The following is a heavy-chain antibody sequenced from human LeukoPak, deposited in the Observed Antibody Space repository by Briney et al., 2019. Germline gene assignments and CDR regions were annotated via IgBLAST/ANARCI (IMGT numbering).Heavy chain of an antibody. CDR3: ARVTGVRYYFDY. D-gene: IGHD1-14*01. CDR1: GFTVSSNY. CDR2: IYSGGST. J-gene: IGHJ4*02. Sequence: SGGSLRLSCAASGFTVSSNYMSWVRQAPGKGLEWVSVIYSGGSTYYADSVRGRFTISRDNSKNTLYLQMNSLRAEDTAVYYCARVTGVRYYFDYWGQGTLVTVSS. V-gene: IGHV3-53*01.